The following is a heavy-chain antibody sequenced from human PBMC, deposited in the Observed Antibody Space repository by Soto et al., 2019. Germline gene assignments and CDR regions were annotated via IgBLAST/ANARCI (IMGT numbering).Heavy chain of an antibody. J-gene: IGHJ4*02. CDR1: GFTFSSYA. CDR2: ISGSGGST. V-gene: IGHV3-23*01. Sequence: EVQLLESGGGLVQPGGSLRLSCAASGFTFSSYAMSWVRQAPGKGLEWVSAISGSGGSTYYADSVKGRCTISRDNSKNTLYLQMSSLRAEDTAVYYCAKDLGRVVVAATTFDYWGQGTLVTVSS. D-gene: IGHD2-15*01. CDR3: AKDLGRVVVAATTFDY.